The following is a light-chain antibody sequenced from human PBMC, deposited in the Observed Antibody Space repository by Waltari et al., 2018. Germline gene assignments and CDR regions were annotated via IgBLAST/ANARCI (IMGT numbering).Light chain of an antibody. CDR2: RNT. J-gene: IGLJ3*02. V-gene: IGLV1-44*01. CDR1: TSNIRGNT. Sequence: QSVLTQPPSASGTPGQRVSISCSGATSNIRGNTVNWYQQFPGPAPRLLIYRNTLRPSGVPDRFAASNSGTSASLAISGLQSEDEAYYYCAAWDDSLNVWLFGGGTRLTVL. CDR3: AAWDDSLNVWL.